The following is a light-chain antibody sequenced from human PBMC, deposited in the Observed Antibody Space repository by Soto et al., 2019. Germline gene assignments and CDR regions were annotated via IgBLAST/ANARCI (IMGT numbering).Light chain of an antibody. CDR1: QTVRNNY. Sequence: FVLTQSPGTLSLSPSEIATLSCMASQTVRNNYLAWYQQKPGQAPRLLIYDASSRATGIPDRFSGGGSGTDFTLTISRLEPEDFAVYYCQQYGSSGTFGQGTKVDI. CDR2: DAS. J-gene: IGKJ1*01. CDR3: QQYGSSGT. V-gene: IGKV3-20*01.